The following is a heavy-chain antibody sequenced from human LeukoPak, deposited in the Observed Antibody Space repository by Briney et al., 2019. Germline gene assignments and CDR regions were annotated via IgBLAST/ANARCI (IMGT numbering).Heavy chain of an antibody. Sequence: GGSLRLSCAASGFTFSNYAMHWVRQAPGKGLEWVAVISYDGRNKYYADSVKGRLTISRDNAKNSLYLQMNSLRDEDTAVYYCARDPGRLDRGNDYYYGMDVWGQGTTVTVSS. V-gene: IGHV3-30*04. D-gene: IGHD1-1*01. J-gene: IGHJ6*02. CDR2: ISYDGRNK. CDR3: ARDPGRLDRGNDYYYGMDV. CDR1: GFTFSNYA.